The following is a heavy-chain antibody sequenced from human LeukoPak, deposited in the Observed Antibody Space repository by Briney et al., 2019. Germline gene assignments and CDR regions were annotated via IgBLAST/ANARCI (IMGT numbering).Heavy chain of an antibody. CDR3: ARGLDSSSWDPTDY. CDR2: MNPNSGNT. Sequence: ASVKVSCKASGYTFTSYGISWVRQATGQGLEWMGWMNPNSGNTGYAQKFQGRVTITRNTSISTAYMELSSLRSEDTAVYYCARGLDSSSWDPTDYWGQGTLVTVSS. J-gene: IGHJ4*02. CDR1: GYTFTSYG. V-gene: IGHV1-8*03. D-gene: IGHD6-13*01.